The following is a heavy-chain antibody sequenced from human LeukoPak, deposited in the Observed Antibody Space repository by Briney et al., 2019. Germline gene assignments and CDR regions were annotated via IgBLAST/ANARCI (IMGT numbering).Heavy chain of an antibody. J-gene: IGHJ6*02. Sequence: GGSLRLSCAASGFTFSSYAMHWVRQAPGKGLEWVAVISHDGSNEYYADSVKGRFTISRDNSKNTLYLQMNSLRAEDTAVYYCARDPPYYYDSSGYPGGMDVWGQGTTVTVSS. CDR2: ISHDGSNE. CDR3: ARDPPYYYDSSGYPGGMDV. V-gene: IGHV3-30-3*01. CDR1: GFTFSSYA. D-gene: IGHD3-22*01.